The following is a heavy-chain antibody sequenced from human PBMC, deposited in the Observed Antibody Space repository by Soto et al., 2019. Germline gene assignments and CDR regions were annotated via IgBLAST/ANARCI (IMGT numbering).Heavy chain of an antibody. D-gene: IGHD6-6*01. CDR1: GGTFSSYA. V-gene: IGHV1-69*13. CDR2: IIPIFGTA. Sequence: SVKLSCKAFGGTFSSYAISWVRQAPGQGLEWMGGIIPIFGTANYAQKFQGRVTITADESTSTAYMELSSLRSEDTAVYYCARDRILVAARPGYYGMDVWGQGTTVTVSS. CDR3: ARDRILVAARPGYYGMDV. J-gene: IGHJ6*02.